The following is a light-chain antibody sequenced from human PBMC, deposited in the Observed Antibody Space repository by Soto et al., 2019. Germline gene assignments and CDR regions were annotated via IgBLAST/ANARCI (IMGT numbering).Light chain of an antibody. V-gene: IGKV1D-12*01. CDR3: QQANSSPLT. CDR2: AAS. J-gene: IGKJ4*01. CDR1: QDISSW. Sequence: DIQMTQSPSSVSASVGDRVTITCRASQDISSWLAWYQHKPGKAPSLLIYAASSLQSGVPSRFRGSGSGTDFALTIAGLESEDFATYYCQQANSSPLTFGGGTKVEIK.